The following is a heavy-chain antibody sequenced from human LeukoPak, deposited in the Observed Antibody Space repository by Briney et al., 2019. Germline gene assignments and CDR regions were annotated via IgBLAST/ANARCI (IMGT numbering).Heavy chain of an antibody. CDR2: INTDGVRT. CDR3: ARGTWDY. CDR1: GFRFSGYW. Sequence: GGSLRLSCAASGFRFSGYWMHWVRQAPGKGLVWVSLINTDGVRTAYADSVKGRFTISRDNAKNTLYLQMNSLRAEDTAVYYCARGTWDYWGQGTLVTVSS. V-gene: IGHV3-74*01. J-gene: IGHJ4*02.